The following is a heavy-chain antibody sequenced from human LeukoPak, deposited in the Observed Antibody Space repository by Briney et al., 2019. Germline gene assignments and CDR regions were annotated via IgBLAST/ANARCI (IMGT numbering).Heavy chain of an antibody. Sequence: ASVKVSCKASGGTFSSYAISWVRQAPGQGLEWMGRIIPILGIANYAQKFQGRVTITADKSTSTAYMELSSLRSEDTAVYYCARTIGSSTSCYAWFAPWGHGNLVTVSS. CDR2: IIPILGIA. J-gene: IGHJ5*02. V-gene: IGHV1-69*04. CDR3: ARTIGSSTSCYAWFAP. D-gene: IGHD2-2*01. CDR1: GGTFSSYA.